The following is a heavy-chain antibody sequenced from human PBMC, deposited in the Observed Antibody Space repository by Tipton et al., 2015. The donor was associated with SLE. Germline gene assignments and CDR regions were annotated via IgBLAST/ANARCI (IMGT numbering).Heavy chain of an antibody. CDR3: AKARDTTTSYDIFDY. J-gene: IGHJ4*02. CDR2: TTGSGGFS. D-gene: IGHD5-18*01. Sequence: GSLRLSCAASGFTISPYTLHWVRQPPGKGLEWVSATTGSGGFSNYADSVKGRFTISRDNSKDTLYLQMNSLRAEDTAVYYCAKARDTTTSYDIFDYWGQGTLVTVSS. CDR1: GFTISPYT. V-gene: IGHV3-23*01.